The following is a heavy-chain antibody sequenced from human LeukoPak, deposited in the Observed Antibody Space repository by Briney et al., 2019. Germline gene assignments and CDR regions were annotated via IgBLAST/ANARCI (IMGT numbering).Heavy chain of an antibody. V-gene: IGHV4-59*01. J-gene: IGHJ4*02. CDR1: GGSISSYY. CDR3: ARGGVAAADLDY. D-gene: IGHD6-13*01. CDR2: IYYSGST. Sequence: PSETLSLTCTVSGGSISSYYWSWIRRPPGKGLEGIGYIYYSGSTNYNPSLKSRVTISVDTSKNQFSLKLSSVTAADTAVYYCARGGVAAADLDYWGQGTLVTVSS.